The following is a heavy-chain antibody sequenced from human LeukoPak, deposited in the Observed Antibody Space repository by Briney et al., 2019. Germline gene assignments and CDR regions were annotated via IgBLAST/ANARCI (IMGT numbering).Heavy chain of an antibody. Sequence: GGSLRLSCAASGFTFDDYAMHWVRQAPGKGLEWVSGISWNSGSIGYADSVKGRFTISRDNAKSSLYLQMNSLRAEDTALYYCAKAREIGYSSSWYVIDYWGQGTLVTVSS. CDR1: GFTFDDYA. CDR2: ISWNSGSI. V-gene: IGHV3-9*01. CDR3: AKAREIGYSSSWYVIDY. J-gene: IGHJ4*02. D-gene: IGHD6-13*01.